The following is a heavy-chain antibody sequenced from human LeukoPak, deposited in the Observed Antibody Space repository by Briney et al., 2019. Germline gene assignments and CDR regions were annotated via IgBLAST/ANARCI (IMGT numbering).Heavy chain of an antibody. CDR1: GGSISSGSYD. CDR3: ARDQSGSYSEYNWFDP. V-gene: IGHV4-61*09. CDR2: IYSSGST. J-gene: IGHJ5*02. D-gene: IGHD1-26*01. Sequence: SQTLSLTCTVSGGSISSGSYDWGWIRQPAGKGLEWIGHIYSSGSTNYNPSLKSRVTISVDTSKNQFSLKLSSLTAADTAVYYCARDQSGSYSEYNWFDPWGQGTLVTVSS.